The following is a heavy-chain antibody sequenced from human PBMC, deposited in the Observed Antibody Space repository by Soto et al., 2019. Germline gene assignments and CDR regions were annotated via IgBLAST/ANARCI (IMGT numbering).Heavy chain of an antibody. CDR1: GGSISSGGYY. CDR3: ARRLYYDSTWDYFDY. Sequence: SETLSLTCTVSGGSISSGGYYWSWIRQHPGKGLEWIGYIYYSGSTYYNPSLKSRVTISVDTSKNQFSLKLSSVTAADTAVYYCARRLYYDSTWDYFDYWGQRTLVTVS. D-gene: IGHD3-22*01. CDR2: IYYSGST. J-gene: IGHJ4*02. V-gene: IGHV4-31*03.